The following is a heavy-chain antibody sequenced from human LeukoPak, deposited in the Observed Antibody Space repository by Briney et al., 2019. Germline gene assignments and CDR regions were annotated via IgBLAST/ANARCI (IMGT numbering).Heavy chain of an antibody. CDR1: GGSIRSYY. Sequence: SETLSLTCTVSGGSIRSYYWSWIRQPPGQGLEWIGYIYYSGSTNYNPSLKSRVTISVDTSKNQFSLKLSSVTAADTAVYYCARHVWYPQDAFDIWGQGTMVTVSS. CDR3: ARHVWYPQDAFDI. D-gene: IGHD6-13*01. V-gene: IGHV4-59*08. J-gene: IGHJ3*02. CDR2: IYYSGST.